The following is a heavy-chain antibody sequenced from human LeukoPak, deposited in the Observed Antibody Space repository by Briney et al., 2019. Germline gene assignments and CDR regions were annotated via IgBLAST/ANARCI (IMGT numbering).Heavy chain of an antibody. Sequence: ASVKVSCKVSGYTLTELSMHWVRQAPGKGLEWMRGFDPEDGETIYAQKFQGRVTMTEDTSTDTAYMELSSLRSEDTAVYYCATLIGVVVTARSDPYYFDYWGQGTLVTVSS. J-gene: IGHJ4*02. V-gene: IGHV1-24*01. CDR3: ATLIGVVVTARSDPYYFDY. CDR1: GYTLTELS. D-gene: IGHD2-21*02. CDR2: FDPEDGET.